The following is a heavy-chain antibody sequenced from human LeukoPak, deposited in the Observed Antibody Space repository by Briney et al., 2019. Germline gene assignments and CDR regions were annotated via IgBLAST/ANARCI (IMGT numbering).Heavy chain of an antibody. CDR2: IWYDGSNK. D-gene: IGHD1-20*01. CDR1: GFFFSSYG. J-gene: IGHJ4*02. CDR3: ARAHYNWNEPPFDS. Sequence: PGGSLRLSCAASGFFFSSYGMHWVRLAPGKGLEWVALIWYDGSNKYYADSVKGGFTISRDNSKNTLSLQMNSLRAEDTAVYYCARAHYNWNEPPFDSWGQGTLVTVSS. V-gene: IGHV3-33*01.